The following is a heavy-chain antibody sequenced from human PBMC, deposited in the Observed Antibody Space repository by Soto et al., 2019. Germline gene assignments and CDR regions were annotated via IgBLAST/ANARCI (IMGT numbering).Heavy chain of an antibody. CDR3: VKEGPSKAVSSGWYNFDY. D-gene: IGHD6-19*01. J-gene: IGHJ4*02. V-gene: IGHV3-23*01. CDR2: ISGSGGST. CDR1: GFTFSSYA. Sequence: PGGSLRLSCAASGFTFSSYAMSWVRQAPGKGLEWVSAISGSGGSTYYADSVKGRFTISRDNSKNTLYLQMNSLRAEVTAVYYFVKEGPSKAVSSGWYNFDYWGQGTLVTVSS.